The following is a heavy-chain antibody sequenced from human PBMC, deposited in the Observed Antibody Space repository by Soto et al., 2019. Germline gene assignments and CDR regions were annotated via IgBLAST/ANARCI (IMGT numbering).Heavy chain of an antibody. D-gene: IGHD3-22*01. Sequence: GGSLRLSCAASGFTFSSYGMHWVRQAPGKGLEWVAVISYDGSNKYYADSVKGRSTISRDNSKNTLYLQMNSLRAEDTAVYYCAKDHYEYYYDSSGVPFEYWGQGTLVTVSS. CDR2: ISYDGSNK. CDR3: AKDHYEYYYDSSGVPFEY. CDR1: GFTFSSYG. J-gene: IGHJ4*02. V-gene: IGHV3-30*18.